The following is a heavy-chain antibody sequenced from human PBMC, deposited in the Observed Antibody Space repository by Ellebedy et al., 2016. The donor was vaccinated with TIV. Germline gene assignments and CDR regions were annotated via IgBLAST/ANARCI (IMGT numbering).Heavy chain of an antibody. CDR2: ISSSGTYL. CDR1: GFTFSNYS. D-gene: IGHD2/OR15-2a*01. J-gene: IGHJ4*02. V-gene: IGHV3-21*01. CDR3: ARDYFVTY. Sequence: GESLKISCAASGFTFSNYSMNWVRQAPGKGLEWVSSISSSGTYLYYADSVKGRFTISRDNAKNSLYLKRNSLRVEDTAVYYCARDYFVTYWGQGTLVTVSS.